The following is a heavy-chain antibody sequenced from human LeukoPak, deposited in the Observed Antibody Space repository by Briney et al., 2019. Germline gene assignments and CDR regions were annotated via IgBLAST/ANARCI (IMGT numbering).Heavy chain of an antibody. CDR1: GFTFSSYG. V-gene: IGHV3-30*18. J-gene: IGHJ6*02. D-gene: IGHD6-13*01. CDR2: ISYDGSNK. CDR3: AKDRHYLAAAATLEGDYYYYGMDV. Sequence: GGSLRLSCAASGFTFSSYGMHWVRQAPGKGLEWVAVISYDGSNKYYADSVKGRFTISRDNSKNTLYLQMNSLRAEDTAVYYCAKDRHYLAAAATLEGDYYYYGMDVWGQGTTVTVSS.